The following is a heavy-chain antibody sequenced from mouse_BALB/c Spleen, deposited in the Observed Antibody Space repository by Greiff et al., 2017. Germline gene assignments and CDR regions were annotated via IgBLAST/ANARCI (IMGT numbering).Heavy chain of an antibody. CDR2: ISDGGSYT. D-gene: IGHD1-1*01. CDR1: GFTFSDYY. V-gene: IGHV5-4*02. CDR3: ARDPTGVATGRFAY. J-gene: IGHJ3*01. Sequence: EVKLVESGGGLVKPGGSLKLSCAASGFTFSDYYMYWVRQTPEKRLEWVATISDGGSYTYYPDSVKGRFTISRDNAKNNLYLQMSSLKSEDTAMYYGARDPTGVATGRFAYWGQGTLVTVSA.